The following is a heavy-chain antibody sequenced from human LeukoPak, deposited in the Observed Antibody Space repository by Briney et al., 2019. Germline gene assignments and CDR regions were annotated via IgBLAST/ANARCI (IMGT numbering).Heavy chain of an antibody. J-gene: IGHJ5*02. Sequence: ASVEVSCKASGGTFSSYAISWVRQAPGQGLEWMGGIIPIFGTANYAQKFQGRVTITADESTSTAYMELSSLRSEDTAVYYCARGTYYYGSGSYLAPWGQGTLVTVSS. D-gene: IGHD3-10*01. V-gene: IGHV1-69*01. CDR3: ARGTYYYGSGSYLAP. CDR2: IIPIFGTA. CDR1: GGTFSSYA.